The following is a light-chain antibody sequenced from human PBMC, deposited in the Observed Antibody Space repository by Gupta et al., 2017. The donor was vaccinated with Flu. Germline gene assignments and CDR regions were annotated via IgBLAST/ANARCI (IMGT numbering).Light chain of an antibody. V-gene: IGLV8-61*01. J-gene: IGLJ3*02. CDR2: ATT. CDR1: AGSVSSNNY. Sequence: TVTLTCGLSAGSVSSNNYPSWDQQAPGQAPRPLMFATTARSAGVPDRFSGSILGDKAALTIAGAQADDESDYYCVLYMGNGISVFGGGTRLSVL. CDR3: VLYMGNGISV.